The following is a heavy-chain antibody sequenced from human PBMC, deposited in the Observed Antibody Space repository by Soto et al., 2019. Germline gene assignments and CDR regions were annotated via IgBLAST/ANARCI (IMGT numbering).Heavy chain of an antibody. Sequence: EVQLVESGGGLVQPGGSLRLSCAASGFTFSSYSMNWVRQAPGKGLEWVSYISSSSSTIYYADSVKGRFTISRDNAKNSLYLQMNSLRDEDTAVYYCARDFLSLSRTGVGCLGYWGQGTLVTVSS. V-gene: IGHV3-48*02. D-gene: IGHD1-1*01. CDR2: ISSSSSTI. CDR1: GFTFSSYS. J-gene: IGHJ4*02. CDR3: ARDFLSLSRTGVGCLGY.